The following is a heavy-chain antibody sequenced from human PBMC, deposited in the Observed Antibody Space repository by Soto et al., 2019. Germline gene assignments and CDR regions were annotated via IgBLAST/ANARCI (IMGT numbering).Heavy chain of an antibody. V-gene: IGHV1-8*01. D-gene: IGHD2-15*01. CDR2: MNPNSGNT. J-gene: IGHJ6*03. CDR1: GYTFTSYD. CDR3: ARGVRRYCSGGSCYSRRYYYYYMDV. Sequence: ASVKVSCKASGYTFTSYDINWVRQVTGQGLEWMGWMNPNSGNTGYAQKFQGRVTMTRNTSISTAYMELSSLRSEDTAVYYCARGVRRYCSGGSCYSRRYYYYYMDVWGKGTMVTVSS.